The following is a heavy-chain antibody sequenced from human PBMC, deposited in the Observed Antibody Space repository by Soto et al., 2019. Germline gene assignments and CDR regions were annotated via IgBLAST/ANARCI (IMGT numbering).Heavy chain of an antibody. CDR3: ARYDAFKSFDL. CDR1: GFTFNSYS. CDR2: ISSGSVYT. Sequence: GRYLRLSCAASGFTFNSYSVNWVRQAPGKGLEWVASISSGSVYTDFADSVKGRFTISRDDVTNSVSLQMDSLRVEDTGIYYCARYDAFKSFDLWGQGTMGTVSS. J-gene: IGHJ3*01. V-gene: IGHV3-21*01. D-gene: IGHD1-1*01.